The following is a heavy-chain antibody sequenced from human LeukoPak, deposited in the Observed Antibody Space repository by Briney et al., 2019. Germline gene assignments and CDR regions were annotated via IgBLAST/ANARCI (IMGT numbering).Heavy chain of an antibody. CDR2: IYHSGST. V-gene: IGHV4-30-2*01. J-gene: IGHJ4*02. CDR1: GGSISSGGYY. CDR3: ARDHCSGGSCHGGH. Sequence: PSQTLSLTCTVSGGSISSGGYYWSWIRQPPGKGLEWIGYIYHSGSTYYNPSLKSRVTISVDRSKNQFSLKLSSVTAADTAVYYCARDHCSGGSCHGGHWGQGTLVTVSS. D-gene: IGHD2-15*01.